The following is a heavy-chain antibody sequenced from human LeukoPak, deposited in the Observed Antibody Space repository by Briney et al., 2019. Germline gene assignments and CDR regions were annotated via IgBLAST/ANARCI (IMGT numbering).Heavy chain of an antibody. CDR3: ARGRYSFDY. CDR2: IYYSGST. CDR1: GGSISSYY. D-gene: IGHD2-15*01. Sequence: SETLSLTCSVSGGSISSYYWSWIRQPPGKGLEWIGYIYYSGSTNYNPSLKSRVTLSVDTSKNQFSLKLSSVTAADTAVYYCARGRYSFDYWGQGTLVTVSS. J-gene: IGHJ4*02. V-gene: IGHV4-59*01.